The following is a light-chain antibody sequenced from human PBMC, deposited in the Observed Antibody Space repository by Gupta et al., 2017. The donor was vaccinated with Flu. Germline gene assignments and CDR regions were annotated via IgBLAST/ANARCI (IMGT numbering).Light chain of an antibody. Sequence: QSVLTQPPSASGAPGQRVTISCTGSSSNIGAVYDVHWYQQLPGTAPKHLIYGNSNRPPGGLHRCYCFTSGTSASPVIIGVQDEDEADDYCKQSASSLRGYVFGTGTKVTVL. CDR3: KQSASSLRGYV. CDR1: SSNIGAVYD. V-gene: IGLV1-40*01. J-gene: IGLJ1*01. CDR2: GNS.